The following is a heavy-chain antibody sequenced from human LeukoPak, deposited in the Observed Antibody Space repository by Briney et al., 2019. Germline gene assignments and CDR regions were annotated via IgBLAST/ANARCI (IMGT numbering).Heavy chain of an antibody. CDR1: GYTFTSYD. CDR2: MSPNSGDT. D-gene: IGHD7-27*01. Sequence: ASVKVSCKASGYTFTSYDFNWVRQATGQRPEWMGWMSPNSGDTGYAQKFQDRVTMTRNTSISTAYMELSSLRPDDTAVYYCARGPRNWGYDYWGPGTLVTVSS. J-gene: IGHJ4*02. CDR3: ARGPRNWGYDY. V-gene: IGHV1-8*01.